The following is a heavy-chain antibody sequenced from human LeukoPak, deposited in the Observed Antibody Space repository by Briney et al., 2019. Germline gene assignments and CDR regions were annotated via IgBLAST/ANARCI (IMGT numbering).Heavy chain of an antibody. Sequence: SVKVSCKASGGTFSSYAISWVRQAPGQGLEWMGGIIPIFGTANYAQRFQGRVTITADESTGTAYMELSSLRSEDTAVYYCARCPVPATAHPFDYWGQGTLVTVSS. D-gene: IGHD2-2*01. CDR2: IIPIFGTA. CDR3: ARCPVPATAHPFDY. CDR1: GGTFSSYA. J-gene: IGHJ4*02. V-gene: IGHV1-69*13.